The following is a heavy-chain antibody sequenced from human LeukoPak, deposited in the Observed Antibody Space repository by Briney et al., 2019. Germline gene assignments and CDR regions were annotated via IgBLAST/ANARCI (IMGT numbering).Heavy chain of an antibody. Sequence: GASVKVSCKASGYTFTSYYMHWVRQAPGQGLEWMGRIIPILGIANYAQKFQGRVTITADKSTSTAYMELSSLRSEDTAVYYCARDFGTTVVTQYYFDYWGQGTLVTVSS. CDR1: GYTFTSYY. J-gene: IGHJ4*02. D-gene: IGHD4-23*01. CDR3: ARDFGTTVVTQYYFDY. CDR2: IIPILGIA. V-gene: IGHV1-69*04.